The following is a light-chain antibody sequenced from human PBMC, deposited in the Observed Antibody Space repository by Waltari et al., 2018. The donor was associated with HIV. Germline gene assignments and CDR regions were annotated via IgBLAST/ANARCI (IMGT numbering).Light chain of an antibody. Sequence: QSVLTQPPSASGNPGQKVTISCSGGWSDIGTNYVYWYQVVPGTTPKLLIYRNDQLPAGGPDRFSGSKSGSSASLAVSGLRSADEGDYYCSTWDGSLGAYVFGGGTKLTVL. CDR1: WSDIGTNY. CDR3: STWDGSLGAYV. CDR2: RND. J-gene: IGLJ2*01. V-gene: IGLV1-47*01.